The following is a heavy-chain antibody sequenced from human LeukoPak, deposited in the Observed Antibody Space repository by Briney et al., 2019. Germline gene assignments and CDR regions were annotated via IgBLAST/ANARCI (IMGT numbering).Heavy chain of an antibody. D-gene: IGHD6-13*01. J-gene: IGHJ4*02. CDR1: GFTFSSYA. V-gene: IGHV3-23*01. Sequence: GGPLRLSCAASGFTFSSYAMSWVRQAPGKGLEWVSAISGSGGSTYYADSVKGRFTISKDNSKNTLYLQMNSLRAEDTAVYYCAKVRQPAYFDYWGQGTLVTVSS. CDR2: ISGSGGST. CDR3: AKVRQPAYFDY.